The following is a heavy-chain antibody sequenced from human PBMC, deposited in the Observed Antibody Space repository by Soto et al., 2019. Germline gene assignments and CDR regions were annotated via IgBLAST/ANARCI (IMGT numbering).Heavy chain of an antibody. CDR2: IDPSDSYT. Sequence: PGESLKISCKGSGYSFTSYWISWVRQMPGKGLEWMGRIDPSDSYTNYSPSFQGHVTISADKSISTAYLQWSSLKASDTAIYYCARHNRYSSTWFEGWFDPWGQGTLVTVSS. CDR1: GYSFTSYW. CDR3: ARHNRYSSTWFEGWFDP. D-gene: IGHD6-13*01. V-gene: IGHV5-10-1*01. J-gene: IGHJ5*02.